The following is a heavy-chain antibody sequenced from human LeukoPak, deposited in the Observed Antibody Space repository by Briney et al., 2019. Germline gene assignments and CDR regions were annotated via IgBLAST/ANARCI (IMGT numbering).Heavy chain of an antibody. CDR3: ARVGYSGYDLDY. V-gene: IGHV3-11*01. D-gene: IGHD5-12*01. CDR1: GFTFSDYY. CDR2: ISSSGSTI. Sequence: GGSLRLSCAASGFTFSDYYMSWIRQAPGKGLEWVPYISSSGSTIYYADSVEGRFTISRDNAKNSLYLQMNSLRAEDTAVYYCARVGYSGYDLDYWGQGTLVTVSS. J-gene: IGHJ4*02.